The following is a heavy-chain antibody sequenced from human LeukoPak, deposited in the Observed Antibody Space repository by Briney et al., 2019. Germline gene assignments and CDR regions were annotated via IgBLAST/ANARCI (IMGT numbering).Heavy chain of an antibody. J-gene: IGHJ4*02. CDR2: ISSSGSTI. V-gene: IGHV3-11*04. D-gene: IGHD6-19*01. Sequence: GGSLRLSCAASGFTFSDYYMSWIRQAPGKGLEWVSYISSSGSTIYYADSVKGRFTISRDNAKNSLYLQMNSLRAEDTAVYYCAGDALGSSGWYGSLVNDYWGQGILVTVSS. CDR3: AGDALGSSGWYGSLVNDY. CDR1: GFTFSDYY.